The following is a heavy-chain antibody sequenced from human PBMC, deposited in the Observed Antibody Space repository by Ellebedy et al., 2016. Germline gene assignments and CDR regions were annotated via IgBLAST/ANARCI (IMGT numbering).Heavy chain of an antibody. CDR2: INHSGST. V-gene: IGHV4-34*01. Sequence: GSLRLXXAVYGGSFSGYYWSWIRQPPGKGLEWIGEINHSGSTNYNPSLKSRVTISVDTSKNQFSLKLSSVTAADTAVYYCARGLGGSYYYYYYYMDVWGKGTTVTVSS. CDR1: GGSFSGYY. D-gene: IGHD1-26*01. J-gene: IGHJ6*03. CDR3: ARGLGGSYYYYYYYMDV.